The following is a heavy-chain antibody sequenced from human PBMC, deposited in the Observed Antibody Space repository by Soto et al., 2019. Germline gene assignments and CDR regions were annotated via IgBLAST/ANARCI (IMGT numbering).Heavy chain of an antibody. J-gene: IGHJ4*02. CDR1: GYTFTSYY. Sequence: ASVKVSFKASGYTFTSYYVHWVRQAPGQGLEWMGIINPNGGSTTYAQKFQGRVTMTRDTSTTTVYMELISLSSEDTAVYYCARALAAETETSYWGLGTLVTVAS. CDR2: INPNGGST. CDR3: ARALAAETETSY. V-gene: IGHV1-46*01. D-gene: IGHD1-7*01.